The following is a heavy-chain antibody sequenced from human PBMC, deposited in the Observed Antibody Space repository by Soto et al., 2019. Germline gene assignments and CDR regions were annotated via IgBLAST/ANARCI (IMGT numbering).Heavy chain of an antibody. CDR1: GGSISSSSSY. D-gene: IGHD2-15*01. J-gene: IGHJ5*02. CDR3: ARHGRSCCP. CDR2: IYYIGST. V-gene: IGHV4-39*01. Sequence: QLQLQESGPGLVKPSETLSLTCTVSGGSISSSSSYWGWIRQPPGKGLEWIGSIYYIGSTYYNPSLKSRVTISVDPRKSQFSLKLSPVTAADTAVYSCARHGRSCCPWGQGTLVTVSS.